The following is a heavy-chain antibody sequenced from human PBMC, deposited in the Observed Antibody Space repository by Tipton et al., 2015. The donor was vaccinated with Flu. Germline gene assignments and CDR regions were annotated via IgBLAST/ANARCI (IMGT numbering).Heavy chain of an antibody. Sequence: SLRLSCLISGFNFSSHWLYWVRQVPGKGPVCVSRINSYGSRTDYVDSVRGRFTMSRDNAKNMVFLQMNSLRVDDTAVYYCAVTGYYTFDYWGQGTPVTVSS. CDR2: INSYGSRT. CDR3: AVTGYYTFDY. CDR1: GFNFSSHW. J-gene: IGHJ4*02. D-gene: IGHD3-9*01. V-gene: IGHV3-74*01.